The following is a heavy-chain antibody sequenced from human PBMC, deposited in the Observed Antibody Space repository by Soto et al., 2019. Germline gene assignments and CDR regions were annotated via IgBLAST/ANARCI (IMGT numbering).Heavy chain of an antibody. D-gene: IGHD3-10*01. CDR1: GFTLCSFA. Sequence: GSLGLACGSSGFTLCSFAMNWVRQAPGKGLEWVSGISDSGGSTYYADSVKDRFTISRDNSKNMLYLQMNSLRAEDTAVYYCAKDSITFFYGVDVWGQGTTVTVSS. J-gene: IGHJ6*02. CDR2: ISDSGGST. CDR3: AKDSITFFYGVDV. V-gene: IGHV3-23*01.